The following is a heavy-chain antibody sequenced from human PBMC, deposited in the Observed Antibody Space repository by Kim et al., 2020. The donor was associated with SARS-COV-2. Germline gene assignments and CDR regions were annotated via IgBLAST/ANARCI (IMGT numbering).Heavy chain of an antibody. CDR3: ARLVSQIDYQWLVSEYYYYGMDV. CDR1: GGSISSSSYY. V-gene: IGHV4-39*01. J-gene: IGHJ6*02. D-gene: IGHD6-19*01. Sequence: SETLSLTCTVSGGSISSSSYYWGWIRQPPGKGLEWIGSIYYSGSTYYNPSLKSRVTISVDTSKNQFSLKLSSVTAADTAVYYCARLVSQIDYQWLVSEYYYYGMDVWGQGTTVTVSS. CDR2: IYYSGST.